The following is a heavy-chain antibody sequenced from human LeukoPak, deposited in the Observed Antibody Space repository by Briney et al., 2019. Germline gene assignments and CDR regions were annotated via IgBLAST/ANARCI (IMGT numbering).Heavy chain of an antibody. CDR2: ISSSSYI. V-gene: IGHV3-21*01. D-gene: IGHD4-17*01. CDR1: GFTFSSYS. CDR3: AREDDYAGAFDI. Sequence: GGSLRLSCAASGFTFSSYSMNWVRQAPGKGLEWVSSISSSSYIYYADSVKGRFTISRDNAKNSLYLQMNSLRAEDTAVYYCAREDDYAGAFDIWGQGTMVTVSS. J-gene: IGHJ3*02.